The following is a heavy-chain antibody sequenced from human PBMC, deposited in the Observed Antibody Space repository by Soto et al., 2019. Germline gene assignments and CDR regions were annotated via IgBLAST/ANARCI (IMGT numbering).Heavy chain of an antibody. CDR1: GYTFTSYA. Sequence: VASVKVSCKASGYTFTSYAMHWVRQAPGQRLEWMGWISAGNGNTKYSQKFQGRVTIPRDTSASTAYMELSSLRSEDTAVYYCARGGSSLSLDYWGQGTLVTVSS. CDR2: ISAGNGNT. V-gene: IGHV1-3*01. D-gene: IGHD6-13*01. CDR3: ARGGSSLSLDY. J-gene: IGHJ4*02.